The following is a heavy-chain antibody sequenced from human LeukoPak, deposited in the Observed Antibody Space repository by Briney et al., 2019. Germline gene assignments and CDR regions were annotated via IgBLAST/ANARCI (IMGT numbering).Heavy chain of an antibody. Sequence: SETLSLTCTVSGGSISSYYWSWIRQPAGKGLEWIGRIYTSGSTNYNPSLKSRVTMSVDTSKNQFSLKLSSVTAADTAVYYCARVLLWFGEPEGFDYWGQGTLVTVSS. J-gene: IGHJ4*02. D-gene: IGHD3-10*01. CDR1: GGSISSYY. CDR2: IYTSGST. CDR3: ARVLLWFGEPEGFDY. V-gene: IGHV4-4*07.